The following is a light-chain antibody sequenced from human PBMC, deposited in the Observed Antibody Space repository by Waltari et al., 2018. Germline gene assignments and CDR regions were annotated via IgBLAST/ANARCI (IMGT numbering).Light chain of an antibody. CDR2: WAS. J-gene: IGKJ4*01. CDR3: QQYYTSPVT. Sequence: DIVMTQSPDSLAVSLGERATNKCKSSPSVSYSSNDKKFLAWYQQKGGQPPKLLISWASTRESGVPDRFSGSGSGADFALTISSLQAEDVAVYYCQQYYTSPVTFGGGTKVEI. V-gene: IGKV4-1*01. CDR1: PSVSYSSNDKKF.